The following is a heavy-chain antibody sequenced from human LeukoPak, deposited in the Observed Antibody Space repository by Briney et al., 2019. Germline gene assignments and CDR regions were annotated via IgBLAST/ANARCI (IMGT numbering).Heavy chain of an antibody. Sequence: GGSLRLSCAASGFTFDDYAIHWVRQAPGKGLEWVSGISWNSGRIGYPDSVKGRFTISRDNAKNSLYLQMNSLRAEDTALYYCAKVHPKYYYDSSGYYFDYWGQGTLVTVSS. CDR3: AKVHPKYYYDSSGYYFDY. D-gene: IGHD3-22*01. V-gene: IGHV3-9*01. CDR1: GFTFDDYA. J-gene: IGHJ4*02. CDR2: ISWNSGRI.